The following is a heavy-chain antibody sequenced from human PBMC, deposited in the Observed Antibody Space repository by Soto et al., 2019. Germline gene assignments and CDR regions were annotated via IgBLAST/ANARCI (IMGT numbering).Heavy chain of an antibody. J-gene: IGHJ6*02. Sequence: QPGGSLRLSCAASGFTFDDYTMHWVRQAPGKGLEWVSLISWDGGSTYYADSVKGRFTISRDNSKNSLYLQMNSLRTEDTALYYCAKDRLDYYYGMDVWGQGTTVTVSS. V-gene: IGHV3-43*01. CDR1: GFTFDDYT. CDR2: ISWDGGST. CDR3: AKDRLDYYYGMDV.